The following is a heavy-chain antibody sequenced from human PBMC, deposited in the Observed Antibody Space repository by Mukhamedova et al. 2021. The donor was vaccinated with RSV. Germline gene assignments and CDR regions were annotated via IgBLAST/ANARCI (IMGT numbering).Heavy chain of an antibody. J-gene: IGHJ5*02. Sequence: VSGISGRGVSTYYADSVNGRFTISRDNSKNTLHLQMSSRRAEDTAVYYCAKQGGWFDPWGQGTLVTVSS. CDR3: AKQGGWFDP. D-gene: IGHD3-16*01. V-gene: IGHV3-23*01. CDR2: ISGRGVST.